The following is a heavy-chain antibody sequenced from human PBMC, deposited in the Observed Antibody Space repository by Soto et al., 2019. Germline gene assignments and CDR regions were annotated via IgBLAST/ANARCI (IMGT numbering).Heavy chain of an antibody. CDR3: EPGPYYYGMDV. CDR2: IYYSGST. V-gene: IGHV4-39*01. J-gene: IGHJ6*02. CDR1: GGSISSSSYY. Sequence: SETLSLTCTVSGGSISSSSYYWGWIRQPPGKGLEWIGSIYYSGSTYYNPSLKSRVTISVDTSKNQFSLKLSSVTAADTAVYYCEPGPYYYGMDVWRHATTVTV.